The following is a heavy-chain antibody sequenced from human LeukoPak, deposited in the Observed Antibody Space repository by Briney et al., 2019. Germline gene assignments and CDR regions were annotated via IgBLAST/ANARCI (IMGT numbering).Heavy chain of an antibody. CDR2: INPSGGST. CDR1: GYTFTSYY. J-gene: IGHJ4*02. Sequence: ASVKVSCKASGYTFTSYYMHWVRQATGQGLEWMGIINPSGGSTSYAQKFQGRVTMTRDTSTSTVYMELSSLRSEDTAVYYCAREPPAGYKNPETFSFAYGGRGTLVTASS. CDR3: AREPPAGYKNPETFSFAY. D-gene: IGHD5-24*01. V-gene: IGHV1-46*01.